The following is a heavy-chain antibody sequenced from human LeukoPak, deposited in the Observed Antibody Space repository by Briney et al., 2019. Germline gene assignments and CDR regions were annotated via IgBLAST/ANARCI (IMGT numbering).Heavy chain of an antibody. V-gene: IGHV1-18*01. J-gene: IGHJ4*02. CDR1: GYIFTRYG. CDR2: ISAYNGNT. Sequence: GASVKVSCKGSGYIFTRYGISWVRQAPGQGLDWVGWISAYNGNTNYAQKLQGRVTITTDTSTSTAYMELRSLRSDDTAVYYCARDRSTSGSYLVYWGQGTLVTVSS. D-gene: IGHD1-26*01. CDR3: ARDRSTSGSYLVY.